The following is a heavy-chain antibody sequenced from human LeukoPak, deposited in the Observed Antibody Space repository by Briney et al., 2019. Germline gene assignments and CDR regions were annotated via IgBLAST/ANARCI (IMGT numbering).Heavy chain of an antibody. D-gene: IGHD1-26*01. J-gene: IGHJ4*02. CDR1: GYSFTSYW. CDR3: ARSNSGSYPYFDY. Sequence: GESLKISCKAYGYSFTSYWIGWVRRMPGKGLEWMGIIYPGDSDTRYSPSFQGQVTISADKSISTAYLQWSSLKASDTAMYYCARSNSGSYPYFDYWGQGTLVTVSS. V-gene: IGHV5-51*01. CDR2: IYPGDSDT.